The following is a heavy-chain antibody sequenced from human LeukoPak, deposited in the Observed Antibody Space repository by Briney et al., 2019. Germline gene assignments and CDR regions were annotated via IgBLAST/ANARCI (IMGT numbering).Heavy chain of an antibody. CDR2: INPNSGGT. D-gene: IGHD2-21*02. V-gene: IGHV1-2*02. CDR1: GYTFTGYY. Sequence: ASAKVSCKASGYTFTGYYMHWVRQAPGQGLEWMGWINPNSGGTNYAQKFQGRVTMTRNTSISTAYMELSSLRSEDTAVYYCARGSRRVVTAILGYWGQGTLVTVSS. J-gene: IGHJ4*02. CDR3: ARGSRRVVTAILGY.